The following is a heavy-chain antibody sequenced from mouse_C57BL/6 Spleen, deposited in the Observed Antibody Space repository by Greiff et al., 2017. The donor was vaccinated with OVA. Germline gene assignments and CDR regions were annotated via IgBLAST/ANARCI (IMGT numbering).Heavy chain of an antibody. CDR2: INPNNGGT. Sequence: VQLQQSGPELVKPGASVKMSCKASGYTFTDYNLHWVKQSHGKSLEWIGYINPNNGGTSYNQKFKGKATLTVNKSSSTAYMELRSLTSEDSAVYYCARNYYGSSYNYWGQGTTLTVSS. D-gene: IGHD1-1*01. CDR1: GYTFTDYN. CDR3: ARNYYGSSYNY. J-gene: IGHJ2*01. V-gene: IGHV1-22*01.